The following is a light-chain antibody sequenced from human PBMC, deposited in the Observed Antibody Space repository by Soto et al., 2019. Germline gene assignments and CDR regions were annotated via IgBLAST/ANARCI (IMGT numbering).Light chain of an antibody. CDR1: QSISSF. CDR2: DAS. Sequence: DIQMTQSPSSLSASVGDRITITCRASQSISSFLNWYQQKPGKPPKLLIYDASSLQSGVPSRFSGSGSGTDFTLTISSRQPEDFATYYCQQSYSSPPITSGQGTRLEI. CDR3: QQSYSSPPIT. J-gene: IGKJ5*01. V-gene: IGKV1-39*01.